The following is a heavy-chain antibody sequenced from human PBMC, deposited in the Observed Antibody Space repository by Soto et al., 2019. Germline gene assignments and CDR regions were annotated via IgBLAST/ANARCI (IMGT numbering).Heavy chain of an antibody. J-gene: IGHJ4*02. D-gene: IGHD3-16*02. Sequence: QVHLMQSGAEVKKPGSSVKVSCKASGGIFSSYVVSWVRQAPGQGLEWVGGVIPLFGAANYAEKFQGRATIIADGSTNTDYMELSSLRSEDTAVYYCAIEVVRELSKPFDYWGQGTLVTVSS. CDR1: GGIFSSYV. CDR3: AIEVVRELSKPFDY. CDR2: VIPLFGAA. V-gene: IGHV1-69*01.